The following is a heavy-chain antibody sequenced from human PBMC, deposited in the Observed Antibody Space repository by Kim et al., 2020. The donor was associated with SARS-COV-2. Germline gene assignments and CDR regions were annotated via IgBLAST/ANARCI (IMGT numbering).Heavy chain of an antibody. V-gene: IGHV4-59*08. D-gene: IGHD3-16*02. CDR1: GGSISSYY. J-gene: IGHJ6*02. CDR3: AGTMITFGGVIAQRYYYGMDV. Sequence: SETLSLTCTVSGGSISSYYWSWIRQPPGKGLEWIGYIYYSGNTNYNPSLKSRVTISVDTSKNQFSLKLSSVTAADTAVYYCAGTMITFGGVIAQRYYYGMDVWGQGTTVTVSS. CDR2: IYYSGNT.